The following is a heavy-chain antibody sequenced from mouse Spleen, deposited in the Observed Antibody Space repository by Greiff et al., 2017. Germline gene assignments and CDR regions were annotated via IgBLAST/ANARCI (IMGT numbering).Heavy chain of an antibody. D-gene: IGHD3-3*01. Sequence: VQRVESGAELVKPGASVKLSCKASGYTFTEYTMHWVKQRSGQGLEWIGRIYPGDGDTNYNGKFKGKATLTADKSSSTAYMQLSSLTSEDSAVYFCARSGRACAMDYWGQGTSVTVSS. CDR3: ARSGRACAMDY. J-gene: IGHJ4*01. CDR1: GYTFTEYT. CDR2: IYPGDGDT. V-gene: IGHV1-80*01.